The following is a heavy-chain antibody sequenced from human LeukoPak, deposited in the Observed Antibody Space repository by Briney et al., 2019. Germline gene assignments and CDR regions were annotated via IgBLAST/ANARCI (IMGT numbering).Heavy chain of an antibody. J-gene: IGHJ4*02. CDR1: GGSISSSSYY. CDR2: IYYSGST. Sequence: PSETLSLTCTVSGGSISSSSYYWGWIRQPPGKGLEWIGSIYYSGSTYYNPSLKSRVTISVDTSKNQFSLKLSSVTAADTAVYYCARLSDLGVVIIYAYWGQGTLVTVSS. CDR3: ARLSDLGVVIIYAY. D-gene: IGHD3-3*01. V-gene: IGHV4-39*01.